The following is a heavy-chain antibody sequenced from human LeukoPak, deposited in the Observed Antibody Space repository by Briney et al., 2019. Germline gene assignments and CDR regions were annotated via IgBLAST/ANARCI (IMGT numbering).Heavy chain of an antibody. V-gene: IGHV3-21*01. J-gene: IGHJ4*02. CDR3: AREATNYGDRTMMI. Sequence: GGSLRLSCAASGFTFSSYAMHWVRQAPGKGLEWVSSISTSSIYIYYADSVKGRFTISRDNAKNSLYLQMNSLRAEDTAVYYCAREATNYGDRTMMIWGQGTLVTVSS. D-gene: IGHD4-17*01. CDR1: GFTFSSYA. CDR2: ISTSSIYI.